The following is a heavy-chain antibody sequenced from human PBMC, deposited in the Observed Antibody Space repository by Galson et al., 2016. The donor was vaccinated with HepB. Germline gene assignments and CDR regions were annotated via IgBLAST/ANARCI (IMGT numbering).Heavy chain of an antibody. CDR3: ARLKMNAA. J-gene: IGHJ5*02. V-gene: IGHV3-48*03. CDR1: GFTFRSYE. Sequence: SLRLSCAASGFTFRSYEMHWVRQAPGKGLEWVSYISNSGDIVYYSDSVKGRFTILRENAKNSLFLQVNNLRAEDTAVYYCARLKMNAAWGQGTLVKVSS. D-gene: IGHD2-8*01. CDR2: ISNSGDIV.